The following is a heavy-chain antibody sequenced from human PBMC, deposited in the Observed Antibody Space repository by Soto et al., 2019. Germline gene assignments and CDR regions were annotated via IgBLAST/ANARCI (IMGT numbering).Heavy chain of an antibody. D-gene: IGHD3-9*01. CDR3: ARDPLTGYPPKSIDY. Sequence: GVSLRLSCAASGFTFSSDAMHWVRQAPGKGLEWVAVISYDGSNKYYADSVKGRFTISRDNSKNTLYLQMNSLRAEDTAVYYCARDPLTGYPPKSIDYWGQGTLVTVSS. CDR1: GFTFSSDA. CDR2: ISYDGSNK. V-gene: IGHV3-30-3*01. J-gene: IGHJ4*02.